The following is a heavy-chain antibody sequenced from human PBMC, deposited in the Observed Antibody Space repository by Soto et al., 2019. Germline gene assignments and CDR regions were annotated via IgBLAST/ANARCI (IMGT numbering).Heavy chain of an antibody. V-gene: IGHV1-2*04. Sequence: GASVKVSCKASGYTFTGYYMHWVRQAPGQRHEWIGWINPNSGGTNYAQKFQGWVTMTRDTSISTAYMELSRLRSDDTAVYYCARAVGPEVCSGGSCYSIAYMDVWGKGTTVTVSS. D-gene: IGHD2-15*01. CDR1: GYTFTGYY. CDR3: ARAVGPEVCSGGSCYSIAYMDV. J-gene: IGHJ6*03. CDR2: INPNSGGT.